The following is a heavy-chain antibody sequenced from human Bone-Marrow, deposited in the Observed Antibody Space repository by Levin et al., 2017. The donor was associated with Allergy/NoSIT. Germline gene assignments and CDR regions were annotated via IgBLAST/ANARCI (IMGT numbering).Heavy chain of an antibody. J-gene: IGHJ5*02. CDR1: GFSFTTTGVG. Sequence: SGPTLVKPTQTLTLTCTFSGFSFTTTGVGVGWVRQPPGKALEWLALIYWDDVKRYSPSLRTRLTITTDTSKNQVVLTMSNMDPLDTATYYCAQRPSFITGTTIAFGSWGQGTLVTVSS. CDR3: AQRPSFITGTTIAFGS. CDR2: IYWDDVK. V-gene: IGHV2-5*02. D-gene: IGHD4-11*01.